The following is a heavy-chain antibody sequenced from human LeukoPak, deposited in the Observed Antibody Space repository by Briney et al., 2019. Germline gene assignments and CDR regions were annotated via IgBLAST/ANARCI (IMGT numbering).Heavy chain of an antibody. D-gene: IGHD5-12*01. CDR3: ARGSGYGAYDWNDH. CDR1: GFPICNNY. Sequence: PGGSLRLSSAASGFPICNNYMTWVRQAPGKGLEWGSVIHSGGATYYPDSVRGRFTISRDSSKNTFYLQMNNLRAEDTAVYYVARGSGYGAYDWNDHWVQG. V-gene: IGHV3-53*01. J-gene: IGHJ1*01. CDR2: IHSGGAT.